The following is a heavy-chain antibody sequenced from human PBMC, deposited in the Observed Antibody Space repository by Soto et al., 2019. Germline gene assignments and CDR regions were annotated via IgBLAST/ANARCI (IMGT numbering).Heavy chain of an antibody. CDR3: ARHSPIAAAGPVSYYGMDV. Sequence: PGESLKISCKGSGYSFTSYWIGWVRQMPGKGLEWMGIIYPGDSDTRYSPSFQGQVTISADKSISTAYLQWSSLKASDTAMYYCARHSPIAAAGPVSYYGMDVWGQGTTVTV. D-gene: IGHD6-13*01. CDR2: IYPGDSDT. V-gene: IGHV5-51*01. J-gene: IGHJ6*02. CDR1: GYSFTSYW.